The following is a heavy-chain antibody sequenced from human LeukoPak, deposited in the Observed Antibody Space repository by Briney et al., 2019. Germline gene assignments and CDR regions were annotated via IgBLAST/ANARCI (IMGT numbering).Heavy chain of an antibody. CDR3: AKDIKYSSSWYYSYFDY. CDR2: ISWNSGSI. D-gene: IGHD6-13*01. Sequence: SLRLSCAASGFTFDDYAMHWVRQAPGKGLEWVSGISWNSGSIGYADSVKGRFTISRDNAKNSLYLQMNSLRAEDTALYYCAKDIKYSSSWYYSYFDYWGQGTLVTVSS. J-gene: IGHJ4*02. CDR1: GFTFDDYA. V-gene: IGHV3-9*01.